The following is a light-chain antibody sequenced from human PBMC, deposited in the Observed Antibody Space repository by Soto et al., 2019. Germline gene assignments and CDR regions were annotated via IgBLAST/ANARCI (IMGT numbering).Light chain of an antibody. V-gene: IGKV1-5*01. CDR2: DAS. Sequence: DIQMTQSPSTLSASVGDRVTFTCRASQSLNNGLAWYQQKPGKAPNLLIYDASTLERGVPSRFSGTGSGTEFTLTISSLQPDDFATYYCQQYHRSSITFGQGTRLEIK. CDR1: QSLNNG. CDR3: QQYHRSSIT. J-gene: IGKJ5*01.